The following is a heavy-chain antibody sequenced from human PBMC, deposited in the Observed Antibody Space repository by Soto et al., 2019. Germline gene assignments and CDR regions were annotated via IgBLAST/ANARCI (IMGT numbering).Heavy chain of an antibody. J-gene: IGHJ4*02. CDR2: MSGDGRI. CDR1: GLTFIYSV. Sequence: GSQIRVCVGSGLTFIYSVMAGVRQAPGKGLAWLSLMSGDGRIRSALAGTGRFTISRDNSKNTLYLQMRSLRAEDGAAYYCVKWHTSNFDSLPFTGFDFWGQGAQVTVSS. CDR3: VKWHTSNFDSLPFTGFDF. V-gene: IGHV3-23*01. D-gene: IGHD3-22*01.